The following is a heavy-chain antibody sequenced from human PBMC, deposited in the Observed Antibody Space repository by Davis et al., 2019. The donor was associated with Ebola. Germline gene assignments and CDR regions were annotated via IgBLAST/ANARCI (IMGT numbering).Heavy chain of an antibody. J-gene: IGHJ4*02. CDR3: ARSPGGAAGRHY. V-gene: IGHV3-21*01. D-gene: IGHD3-16*01. CDR2: ISSSSSYI. CDR1: GFTFSSYS. Sequence: GESLKISCAASGFTFSSYSMNWVRQAPGKGLEWVSSISSSSSYIYYADSVKGRFTISRDNAKNSLYLQMNSLRAEDTAVYYCARSPGGAAGRHYWGQGTLVTVSS.